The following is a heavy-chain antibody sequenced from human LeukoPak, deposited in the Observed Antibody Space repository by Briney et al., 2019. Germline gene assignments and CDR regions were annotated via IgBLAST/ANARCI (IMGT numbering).Heavy chain of an antibody. D-gene: IGHD3-9*01. CDR2: IYPGDSDT. V-gene: IGHV5-51*01. CDR1: GYSFTSYW. J-gene: IGHJ1*01. CDR3: ARLDILTGYYNDGDFQH. Sequence: GESLKIACKGSGYSFTSYWIGWGRQMPGKGLVWMGRIYPGDSDTRYSPSFQGQVTISADKSISTAYLQWSSLQASDTAMYYCARLDILTGYYNDGDFQHWGQGTLVTVSS.